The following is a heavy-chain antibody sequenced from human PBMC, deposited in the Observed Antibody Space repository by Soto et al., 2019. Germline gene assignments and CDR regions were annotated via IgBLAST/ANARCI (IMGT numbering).Heavy chain of an antibody. V-gene: IGHV3-48*01. J-gene: IGHJ4*01. CDR3: AREELAAYFEN. Sequence: GGSLRLSCEASGFTFSTYSMNWVRQAPGKGLEWISYISSSRSEKYYADSVKGRFTISRDTSKNTMYLQLSSLRADDTAFYYCAREELAAYFENWGHGTLVTVSS. CDR1: GFTFSTYS. D-gene: IGHD6-13*01. CDR2: ISSSRSEK.